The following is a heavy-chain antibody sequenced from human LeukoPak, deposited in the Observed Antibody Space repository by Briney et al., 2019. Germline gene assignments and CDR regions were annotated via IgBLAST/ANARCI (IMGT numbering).Heavy chain of an antibody. CDR3: VREAGYCAPVCVKTNWFDP. CDR2: ISNGKT. Sequence: GGSLRLSCAASGFPFSSHAMSWVRQPPGKGLEWVAAISNGKTYYADSVRGRFAISRDDSTNTVYLHMNSLRDEDTALYHCVREAGYCAPVCVKTNWFDPWGQGTLVTVSS. CDR1: GFPFSSHA. V-gene: IGHV3-23*01. J-gene: IGHJ5*02. D-gene: IGHD2-15*01.